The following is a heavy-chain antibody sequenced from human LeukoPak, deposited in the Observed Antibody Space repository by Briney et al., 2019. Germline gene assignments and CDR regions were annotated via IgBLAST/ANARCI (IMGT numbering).Heavy chain of an antibody. CDR3: ARDRPQYYDMPGYYYYGMDV. D-gene: IGHD3-9*01. CDR2: ISAYNGNT. V-gene: IGHV1-18*01. J-gene: IGHJ6*02. CDR1: GYTFTSYG. Sequence: GASVKVSCKASGYTFTSYGISWVRQAPGQELEWMGWISAYNGNTNYAQKLQGRVTMTTDTSTSTAYMELRSLRSDDTAVYYCARDRPQYYDMPGYYYYGMDVWGQGTTVTVSS.